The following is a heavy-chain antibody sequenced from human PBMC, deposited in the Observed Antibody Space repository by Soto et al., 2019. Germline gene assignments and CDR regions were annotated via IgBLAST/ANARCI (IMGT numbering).Heavy chain of an antibody. CDR1: GFTFSSYA. V-gene: IGHV3-30*04. CDR3: ASVESDSGSYYYGMDV. Sequence: GGSLRLSCAASGFTFSSYAMHWVRQAPGKGLEWVAVISYDGSNKYYADSVKGRFTISRDNSKNTLYLQMNSLRAEDTAVYYCASVESDSGSYYYGMDVWGQGTTVTVSS. D-gene: IGHD1-26*01. J-gene: IGHJ6*02. CDR2: ISYDGSNK.